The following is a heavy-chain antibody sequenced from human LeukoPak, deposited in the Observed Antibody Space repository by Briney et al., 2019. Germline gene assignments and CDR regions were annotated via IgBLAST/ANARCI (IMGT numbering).Heavy chain of an antibody. CDR3: ARSTNWFDP. V-gene: IGHV5-51*01. J-gene: IGHJ5*02. Sequence: GESLKISCKGSGYSFTSYWIAWVRQMPGKGLKWMGIIYPGDSDTRYSPSFQAQVIISADKSINTAYLHWSTLKASTPAMYNCARSTNWFDPWGQGTLVTVSS. CDR2: IYPGDSDT. CDR1: GYSFTSYW.